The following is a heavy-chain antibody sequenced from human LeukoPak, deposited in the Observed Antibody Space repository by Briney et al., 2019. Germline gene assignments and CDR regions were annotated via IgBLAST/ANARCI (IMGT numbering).Heavy chain of an antibody. V-gene: IGHV5-51*01. J-gene: IGHJ4*02. CDR3: ARQTRSITARDFDY. D-gene: IGHD6-6*01. Sequence: GESLKISCKGSGYSFSSYWIGWARQMPGKGLEWMGIIYPGDSDTRYSPSLQGQVTISADKSISTACLLWSSLKASDTAMYYCARQTRSITARDFDYWGQGTLVTVSS. CDR1: GYSFSSYW. CDR2: IYPGDSDT.